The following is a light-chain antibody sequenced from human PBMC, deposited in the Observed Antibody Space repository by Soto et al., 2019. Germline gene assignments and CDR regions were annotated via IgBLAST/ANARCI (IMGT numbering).Light chain of an antibody. Sequence: QSALTQPASVSGSPAQSITISCTGTSSDVGGYNYVSWYQQHPGKAPKLMIYDVSNRPSGVSNRFSGSKSGNTASLTISGLQAEDEADYYCSSYTSSSTLFYVFGTGTKVTVL. CDR1: SSDVGGYNY. CDR3: SSYTSSSTLFYV. J-gene: IGLJ1*01. V-gene: IGLV2-14*01. CDR2: DVS.